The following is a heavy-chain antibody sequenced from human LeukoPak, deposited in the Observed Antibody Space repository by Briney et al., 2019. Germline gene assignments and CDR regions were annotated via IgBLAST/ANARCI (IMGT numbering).Heavy chain of an antibody. V-gene: IGHV4-34*01. Sequence: PSETLSLTCAVYGGSFSGYYWSWIRQPPGKGLEWIGEINHSGSTNYNPSLKSRVTISVDTSKNQSSLKLSSVTAADTAVYYCARGGYDYVWGSYRYFYFDYWGQGTLVTVSS. CDR1: GGSFSGYY. CDR2: INHSGST. D-gene: IGHD3-16*02. J-gene: IGHJ4*02. CDR3: ARGGYDYVWGSYRYFYFDY.